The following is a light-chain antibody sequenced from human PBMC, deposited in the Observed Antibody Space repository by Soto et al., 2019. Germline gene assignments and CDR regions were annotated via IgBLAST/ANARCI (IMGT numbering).Light chain of an antibody. CDR2: EVS. Sequence: QSVLTQPASVSGSPGQSITISCTGTSSDVGSYNYVSWYQQHPGKAPKLMIYEVSHRPSGVSDRFSGSKSGNTASLTISGLQAEDEADYYCETWDSNTHGVFGGGTKLTVL. J-gene: IGLJ3*02. CDR3: ETWDSNTHGV. CDR1: SSDVGSYNY. V-gene: IGLV2-14*01.